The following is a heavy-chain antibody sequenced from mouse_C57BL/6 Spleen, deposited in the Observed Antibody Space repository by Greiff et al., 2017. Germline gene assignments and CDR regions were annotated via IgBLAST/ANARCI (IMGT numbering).Heavy chain of an antibody. CDR2: INYDGSST. J-gene: IGHJ3*01. CDR3: ARSYGTGFAY. D-gene: IGHD1-1*01. CDR1: GFTFSDYY. Sequence: EVKVVESEGGLVQPGSSMKLSCTAPGFTFSDYYMAWVRQVPEKGLEWVANINYDGSSTYYLDSLKSRFIISRDNAKNILYLQMSSLKSEDTATYYCARSYGTGFAYWGQGTLVTVSA. V-gene: IGHV5-16*01.